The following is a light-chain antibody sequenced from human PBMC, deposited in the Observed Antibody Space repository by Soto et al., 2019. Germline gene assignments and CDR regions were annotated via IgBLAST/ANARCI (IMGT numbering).Light chain of an antibody. CDR3: QQRSNWPWT. V-gene: IGKV3D-20*02. CDR2: DAS. CDR1: QSVSSSY. Sequence: EIVLTQSPATLSLSPGERATLSCRASQSVSSSYLGWYQQKPGQAPRLLIYDASSRATGIPARFSGSGSGTDFTLTISSLEPEDFAVYYCQQRSNWPWTFGQGTKVDIK. J-gene: IGKJ1*01.